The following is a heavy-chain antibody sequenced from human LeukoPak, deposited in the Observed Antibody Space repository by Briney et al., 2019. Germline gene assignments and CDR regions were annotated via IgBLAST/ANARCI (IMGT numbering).Heavy chain of an antibody. Sequence: GESLKISRKGSGYSFSSYWLGLVRQMPGEGLEWVGIIYPGDSDTRYSPSFQGQVTMSADKSISTAYLQWGSLKASDTAMYYCGRLLWFGELSVGGPYFDYWGQGTLVTVSS. CDR3: GRLLWFGELSVGGPYFDY. CDR2: IYPGDSDT. J-gene: IGHJ4*02. D-gene: IGHD3-10*01. V-gene: IGHV5-51*01. CDR1: GYSFSSYW.